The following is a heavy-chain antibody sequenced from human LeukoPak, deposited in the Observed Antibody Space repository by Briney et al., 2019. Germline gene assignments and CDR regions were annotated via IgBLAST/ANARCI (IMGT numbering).Heavy chain of an antibody. V-gene: IGHV1-8*01. CDR1: GYTFTSYD. J-gene: IGHJ4*02. D-gene: IGHD3-10*01. Sequence: GASVKVSCKASGYTFTSYDINWVRQATGQGLEWMGWMNPNSDNTGYAQKFQGRVTMTRNTSISTAYMELSSLRSEDTAVYYCASGLDGSGSSVDYWGQGTLVTVSS. CDR3: ASGLDGSGSSVDY. CDR2: MNPNSDNT.